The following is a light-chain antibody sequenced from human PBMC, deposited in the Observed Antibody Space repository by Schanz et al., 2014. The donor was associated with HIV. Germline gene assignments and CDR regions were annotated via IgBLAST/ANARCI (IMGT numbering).Light chain of an antibody. V-gene: IGLV2-14*02. Sequence: QSVLTQPASVSGSPGQSITISCTGANSDVGSYNLVSWYQQHPGKAPKLMIFEVSKRPSGISDRFSGSKSGNTASLTISGLQAEDEAEYYCTSYTSTNTWVFGGGTKLTVL. J-gene: IGLJ3*02. CDR3: TSYTSTNTWV. CDR2: EVS. CDR1: NSDVGSYNL.